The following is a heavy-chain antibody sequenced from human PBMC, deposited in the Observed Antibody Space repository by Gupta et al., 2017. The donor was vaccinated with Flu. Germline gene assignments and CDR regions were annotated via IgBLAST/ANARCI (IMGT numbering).Heavy chain of an antibody. CDR1: GFPFRTYG. D-gene: IGHD3-3*01. V-gene: IGHV3-30*18. CDR2: ISYDGSNK. Sequence: QVQLVESGGGVVQPGRSLRLSCAASGFPFRTYGLPWVRQAPGKGMEWVAVISYDGSNKYYADSVKGRFTISRDNSKNTLYLQMNSLRAEDTAVYYCAKGDDYDFWSGYSLIDYWGQGTLVTVSS. CDR3: AKGDDYDFWSGYSLIDY. J-gene: IGHJ4*02.